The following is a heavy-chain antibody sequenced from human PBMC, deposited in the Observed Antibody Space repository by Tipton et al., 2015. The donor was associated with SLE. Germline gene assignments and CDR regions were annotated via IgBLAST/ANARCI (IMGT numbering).Heavy chain of an antibody. V-gene: IGHV4-61*08. CDR3: ARVHRFNWYFDL. J-gene: IGHJ2*01. CDR2: IYYSGST. CDR1: GGSISSGGYY. Sequence: TLSLTCTVSGGSISSGGYYWSWIRQHPGKGLEWIGDIYYSGSTNYNPSLKSRVTISVDTSKNQFSLKLSSVTAADTAVYYCARVHRFNWYFDLWGRGTLVTVSS. D-gene: IGHD3-16*01.